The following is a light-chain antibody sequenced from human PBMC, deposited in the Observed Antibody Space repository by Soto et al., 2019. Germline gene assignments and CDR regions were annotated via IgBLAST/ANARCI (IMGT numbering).Light chain of an antibody. CDR3: QRYGGSPIFS. CDR2: GTS. J-gene: IGKJ3*01. Sequence: EPLLTQSPGTLSLSPGDTATLSCRASQFITSAYLAWYQQKPGQAPRLLIYGTSTRAAGIPDRFTGSGSGTAFTHTISRLEPVDFVVYYCQRYGGSPIFSFGPGTIVESK. CDR1: QFITSAY. V-gene: IGKV3-20*01.